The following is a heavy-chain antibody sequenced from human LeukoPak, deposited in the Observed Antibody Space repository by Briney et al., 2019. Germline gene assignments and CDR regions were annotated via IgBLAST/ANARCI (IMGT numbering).Heavy chain of an antibody. J-gene: IGHJ6*03. CDR2: ISSSSSYI. CDR1: GFTFSSYS. V-gene: IGHV3-21*01. CDR3: ARHPARYYYDSSGYYSGSSYMDV. D-gene: IGHD3-22*01. Sequence: GGSLRLSCAASGFTFSSYSMNWVRQAPGKGLEWVSSISSSSSYIYYADSVKGRFTISRDNAKNSLYLQMNSLRAEDTAVYYCARHPARYYYDSSGYYSGSSYMDVWGKGTTVTISS.